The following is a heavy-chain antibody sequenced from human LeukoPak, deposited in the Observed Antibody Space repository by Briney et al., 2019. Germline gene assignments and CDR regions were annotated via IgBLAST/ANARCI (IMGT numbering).Heavy chain of an antibody. V-gene: IGHV3-53*01. CDR3: ARHPPLGNWFDP. CDR1: GFTVSGNY. Sequence: GGSLRLSCAASGFTVSGNYMSWVRQAPGKGLEWVSIIYSAGSTYYADSVKGRFTISRDNSKNTLYLQMNSLRAEDTAVYYCARHPPLGNWFDPWGQGTLVTVSS. CDR2: IYSAGST. J-gene: IGHJ5*02. D-gene: IGHD3-16*01.